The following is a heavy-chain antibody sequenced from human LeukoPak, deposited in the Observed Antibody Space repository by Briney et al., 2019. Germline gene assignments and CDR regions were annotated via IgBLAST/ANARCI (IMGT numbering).Heavy chain of an antibody. CDR2: ISGRGGTT. D-gene: IGHD2-2*01. Sequence: GGSLRLSCAASGLTFSSYAMSWVRQAPGEGLEWVSAISGRGGTTYYADSVKGRFTISRDNSKNTLYLQMNGLRAEDTAVYYCAKEDCSSTSCWYFDYWGQGTLVTVSS. CDR1: GLTFSSYA. CDR3: AKEDCSSTSCWYFDY. V-gene: IGHV3-23*01. J-gene: IGHJ4*02.